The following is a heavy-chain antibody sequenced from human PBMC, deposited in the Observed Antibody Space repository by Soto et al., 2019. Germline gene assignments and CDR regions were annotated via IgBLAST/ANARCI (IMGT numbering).Heavy chain of an antibody. CDR1: GFTFSSYG. V-gene: IGHV3-33*01. D-gene: IGHD3-10*01. J-gene: IGHJ3*02. CDR2: IWYDGSNK. CDR3: ARGKEVLWFGELFSMGAFDI. Sequence: PGGSLRLSCAASGFTFSSYGMHWVRQAPGKGLEWVAVIWYDGSNKYYADSVKGRFTISRDNSKNTLYLQMNSLRAEDTAVYYCARGKEVLWFGELFSMGAFDIWGQGTMVTVSS.